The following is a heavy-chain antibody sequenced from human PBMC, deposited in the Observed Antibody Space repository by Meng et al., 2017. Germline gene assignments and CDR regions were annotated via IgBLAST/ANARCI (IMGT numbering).Heavy chain of an antibody. CDR3: ARGKGDYYGSGSAYRGYFDY. CDR2: ISSNGGST. CDR1: GFTFSSYA. Sequence: GGSLRLSCAASGFTFSSYAMHWVRQAPGKGLEYVSSISSNGGSTYYANSVKCRFTISRDNSKNKLYLGMGSLRAEDMAMYYCARGKGDYYGSGSAYRGYFDYWGQGTLVTVSS. J-gene: IGHJ4*02. D-gene: IGHD3-10*01. V-gene: IGHV3-64*01.